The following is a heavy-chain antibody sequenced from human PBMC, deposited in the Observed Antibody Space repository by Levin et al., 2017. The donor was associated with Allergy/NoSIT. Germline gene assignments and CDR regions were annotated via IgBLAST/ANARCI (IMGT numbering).Heavy chain of an antibody. D-gene: IGHD4-17*01. Sequence: LSLTCAASGFTFSSSEMNWVRQAPGKGLEWVSYISSSGSTIYYADSVKGRFTISRDNAKNSLYLQMNSLRAEDTAVYYCAGYGDYQYYYGMDVWGQGTTVTVSS. V-gene: IGHV3-48*03. CDR3: AGYGDYQYYYGMDV. CDR1: GFTFSSSE. CDR2: ISSSGSTI. J-gene: IGHJ6*02.